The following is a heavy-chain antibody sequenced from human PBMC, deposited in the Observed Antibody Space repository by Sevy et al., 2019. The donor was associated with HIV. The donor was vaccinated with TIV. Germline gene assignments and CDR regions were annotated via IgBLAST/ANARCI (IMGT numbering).Heavy chain of an antibody. Sequence: GGSLRLSCTASGFSFRSYWMTWVRQAPGMGLEWVANIKLDGDEKYYVESLKGRFTISRENVKNSLYLQMNNLRAEDTAVYYCARDSKRGLDVWGQGTTVTVSS. CDR3: ARDSKRGLDV. J-gene: IGHJ6*02. D-gene: IGHD4-4*01. CDR1: GFSFRSYW. CDR2: IKLDGDEK. V-gene: IGHV3-7*01.